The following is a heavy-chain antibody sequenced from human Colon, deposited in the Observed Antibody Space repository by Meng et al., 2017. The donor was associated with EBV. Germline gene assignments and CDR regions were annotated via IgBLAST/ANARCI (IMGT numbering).Heavy chain of an antibody. CDR2: VSHPGSA. D-gene: IGHD3-9*01. J-gene: IGHJ4*02. V-gene: IGHV4-34*01. CDR1: GGSFSGYV. CDR3: ARVPTTGYKDH. Sequence: VLRQQLGAGLLKPPETLSLTCTVNGGSFSGYVWSWVRQPPGKGMEWIGEVSHPGSANYNPSLKSRVTISVDASEKQFSLRLTSVTAADSAVYYCARVPTTGYKDHWGQGTLVTVSS.